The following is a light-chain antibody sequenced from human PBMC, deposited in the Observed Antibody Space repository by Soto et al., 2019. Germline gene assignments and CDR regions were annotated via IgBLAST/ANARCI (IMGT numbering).Light chain of an antibody. CDR2: AAS. CDR3: QQYYSYPLT. V-gene: IGKV1-8*01. CDR1: QGISSY. J-gene: IGKJ4*01. Sequence: AIRMTQYPSSLSASTGDRVTITCRASQGISSYLAWYQQKPGKAAKLLIYAASTLQSGVPSRFSGSGSGTDFTLTISCLQSEDFATYYCQQYYSYPLTFGGGTKVDIK.